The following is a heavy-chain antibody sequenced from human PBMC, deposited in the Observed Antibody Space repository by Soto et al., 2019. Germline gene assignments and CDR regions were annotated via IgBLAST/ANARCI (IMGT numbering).Heavy chain of an antibody. J-gene: IGHJ5*02. V-gene: IGHV1-18*01. CDR2: ISAYNGNT. CDR3: ARRSFDYDILTGYYINWFDP. D-gene: IGHD3-9*01. CDR1: GGTFSSYA. Sequence: ALVKVSCKASGGTFSSYAISWVRQAPGQGLEWMGWISAYNGNTNYAQKLQGRVTMTTDTSTSTAYMELRSLRSDDTAVYYCARRSFDYDILTGYYINWFDPWGQGTLVTVS.